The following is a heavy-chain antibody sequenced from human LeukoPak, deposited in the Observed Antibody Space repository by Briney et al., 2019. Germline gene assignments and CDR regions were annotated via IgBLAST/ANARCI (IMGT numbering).Heavy chain of an antibody. J-gene: IGHJ4*02. CDR2: TYYRSKWYN. D-gene: IGHD3-16*02. Sequence: SQTLSLTCALSGDSVSSNSAAWNWIRQSPSRGLELLGRTYYRSKWYNDYAVSVKSRITINPDTSKNQFSLQLNSVTPEDTAVYYCARGVRSSRLGELSYDYWGQGTLVTVSS. CDR1: GDSVSSNSAA. V-gene: IGHV6-1*01. CDR3: ARGVRSSRLGELSYDY.